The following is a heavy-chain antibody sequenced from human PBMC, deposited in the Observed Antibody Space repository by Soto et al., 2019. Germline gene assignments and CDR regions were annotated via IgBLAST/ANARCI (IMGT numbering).Heavy chain of an antibody. J-gene: IGHJ5*02. V-gene: IGHV4-39*01. Sequence: SETLSLTCTVSGGSISSSSYYWGWIRQPPGKGLEWIGSIYYSGSTYYNPSLKSRVTISVDTSKNQFSLKLSSVTAADTAVYYCATQEVGGSYVYTFDPWGQGTLVTV. CDR1: GGSISSSSYY. CDR3: ATQEVGGSYVYTFDP. D-gene: IGHD1-26*01. CDR2: IYYSGST.